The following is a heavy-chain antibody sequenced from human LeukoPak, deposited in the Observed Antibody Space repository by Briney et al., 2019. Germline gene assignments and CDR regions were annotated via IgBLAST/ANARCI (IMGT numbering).Heavy chain of an antibody. D-gene: IGHD4-17*01. Sequence: SETLSLTCTVSGGSISSYYWSWIRQPPGKGLEWIGYIYHSGSTYYNPSLKSRVTISVDRSKNQFSLKLSSVTAADTAVYYCAADYGDYVRGSYWGQGTLVTVSS. CDR1: GGSISSYY. V-gene: IGHV4-59*04. CDR3: AADYGDYVRGSY. J-gene: IGHJ4*02. CDR2: IYHSGST.